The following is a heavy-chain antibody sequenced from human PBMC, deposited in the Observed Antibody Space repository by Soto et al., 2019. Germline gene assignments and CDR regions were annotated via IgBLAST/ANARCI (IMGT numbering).Heavy chain of an antibody. D-gene: IGHD6-19*01. Sequence: SETLSLTCAVSSGSISSSNWWSWVRQPPGKGLEWIGEIYHSGSTNYNPSLKSRVTISVDKSKNQFSLKLSSVTAADTAVYYCARVPVMYSSENYFDYWGQGTLVTVSS. J-gene: IGHJ4*02. CDR2: IYHSGST. CDR3: ARVPVMYSSENYFDY. V-gene: IGHV4-4*02. CDR1: SGSISSSNW.